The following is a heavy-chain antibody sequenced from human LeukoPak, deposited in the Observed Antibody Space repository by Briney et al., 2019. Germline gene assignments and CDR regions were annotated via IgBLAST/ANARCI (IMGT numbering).Heavy chain of an antibody. V-gene: IGHV3-66*01. Sequence: PGGSLRLSCAASGFTVSSNYMSWVRQAPGKGLEWVSVIYSGGSTSHADSVKGRFTISRDNARNTLYLQMNSLRAEDTAVYYCARGGWPGAFDIWGQGTMVTVSS. CDR3: ARGGWPGAFDI. CDR1: GFTVSSNY. J-gene: IGHJ3*02. D-gene: IGHD5-24*01. CDR2: IYSGGST.